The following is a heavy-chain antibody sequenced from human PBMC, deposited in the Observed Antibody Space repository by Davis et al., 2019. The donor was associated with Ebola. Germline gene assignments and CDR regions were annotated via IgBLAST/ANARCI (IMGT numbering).Heavy chain of an antibody. Sequence: ASVKVPCKASGYTFTSYGISWVRQAPGQGLEWMGWISAYNGNTNYAQKLQGRVTMTTDTSTSTAYMELRSLRSDDTAVYYCARVMTYNWNARGAFDIWGQGTMVTVSS. J-gene: IGHJ3*02. D-gene: IGHD1-20*01. CDR1: GYTFTSYG. CDR3: ARVMTYNWNARGAFDI. V-gene: IGHV1-18*01. CDR2: ISAYNGNT.